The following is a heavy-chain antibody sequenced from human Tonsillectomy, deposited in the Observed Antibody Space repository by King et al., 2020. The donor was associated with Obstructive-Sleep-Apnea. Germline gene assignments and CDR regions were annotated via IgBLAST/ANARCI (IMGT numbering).Heavy chain of an antibody. CDR2: IWYDGSNK. CDR1: GFTFSSYG. CDR3: ARDPSRGGYFDY. Sequence: VQLVESGGGVVQPGRSLRLSCVASGFTFSSYGMHWVRQAPGKGLEWVAVIWYDGSNKYYADSVKGRFTISRDNSKNTLYLQMNSLRAEDTAVYYCARDPSRGGYFDYWGQGTLVTVSS. V-gene: IGHV3-33*01. J-gene: IGHJ4*02. D-gene: IGHD3-10*01.